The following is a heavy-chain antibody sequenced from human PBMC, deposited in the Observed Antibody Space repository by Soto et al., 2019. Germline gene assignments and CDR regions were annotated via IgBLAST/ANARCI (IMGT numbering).Heavy chain of an antibody. Sequence: GGSLRLSCAASGFTFSSYAMRWVRQAPGKGLEWVSSISGSGDNTYCADSVKGRFTISRDNSKNTLYLQMNSLRADDTAVYYCGGTNIYSYWGQGTLVTVSS. CDR1: GFTFSSYA. CDR2: ISGSGDNT. V-gene: IGHV3-23*01. D-gene: IGHD3-16*01. J-gene: IGHJ4*02. CDR3: GGTNIYSY.